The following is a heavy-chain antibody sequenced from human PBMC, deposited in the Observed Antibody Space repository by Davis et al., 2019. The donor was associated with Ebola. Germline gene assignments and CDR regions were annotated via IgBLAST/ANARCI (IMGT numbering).Heavy chain of an antibody. J-gene: IGHJ4*02. CDR3: ARDLSSASLFDY. Sequence: GESLKISCAASGFTFSNYAMHWVRQAPGKGLEWVAVISYDGSNKYYGDSVKGRFTISRDNSKNTLNLQMNSLRAEDTAVYYCARDLSSASLFDYWGQGTLVTVSS. CDR1: GFTFSNYA. D-gene: IGHD3-10*01. CDR2: ISYDGSNK. V-gene: IGHV3-30*03.